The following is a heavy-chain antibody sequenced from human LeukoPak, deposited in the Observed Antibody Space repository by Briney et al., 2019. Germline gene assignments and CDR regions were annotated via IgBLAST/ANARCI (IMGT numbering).Heavy chain of an antibody. CDR2: FYTSGST. D-gene: IGHD3-22*01. CDR1: GGSISSGSYY. J-gene: IGHJ4*02. V-gene: IGHV4-61*02. Sequence: SETLSLTCTVSGGSISSGSYYWSWIRQPAGKGLEWIGRFYTSGSTNYNPSLKSRVTISVDTSKNQFSLKLSSVTAADTAVYYCARDPGPYYDSGGAYAYWGQGTLVTVSS. CDR3: ARDPGPYYDSGGAYAY.